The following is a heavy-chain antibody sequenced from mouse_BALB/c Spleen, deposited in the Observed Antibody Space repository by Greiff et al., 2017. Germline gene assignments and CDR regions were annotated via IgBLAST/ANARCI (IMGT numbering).Heavy chain of an antibody. D-gene: IGHD1-1*01. V-gene: IGHV2-9*02. CDR2: IWAGGST. CDR3: AREDYDGSAWLAY. CDR1: GFSLTSYG. Sequence: QVQLQQSGPGLVAPSQTLSITCTVSGFSLTSYGVHWVRQPPGKGLEWLGVIWAGGSTNYNSALMSRLSISKDNSKSQVFLKMNSLQTDDTAMYYCAREDYDGSAWLAYWGQGTLVTVSA. J-gene: IGHJ3*01.